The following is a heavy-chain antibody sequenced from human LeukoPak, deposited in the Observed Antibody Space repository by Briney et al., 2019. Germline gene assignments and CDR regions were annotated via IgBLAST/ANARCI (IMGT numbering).Heavy chain of an antibody. V-gene: IGHV4-31*03. Sequence: SETLSLTCTVSGGSISSGGYYWSWIRQHPGEGLEWIGYIYYSGSTYYNPSLKSRVTISVDTSKNQFSLKLSSVTAADTAVYYCARDSGYSGYVVFDYWGQGTLVTVSS. CDR1: GGSISSGGYY. CDR2: IYYSGST. CDR3: ARDSGYSGYVVFDY. D-gene: IGHD5-12*01. J-gene: IGHJ4*02.